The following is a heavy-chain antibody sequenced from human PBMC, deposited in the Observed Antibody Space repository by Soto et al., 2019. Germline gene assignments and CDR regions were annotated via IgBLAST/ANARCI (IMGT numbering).Heavy chain of an antibody. CDR1: GDTFTSYW. Sequence: GESLKISCKGSGDTFTSYWIGWVRQMPGKGLEWMGIIYPGDSNTRYSPSFQGQVTISADKSISTAYLQWSSLKATDTAMYFCARQGYCSTTACYAADYRGQGPLVPVSS. CDR3: ARQGYCSTTACYAADY. D-gene: IGHD2-2*01. V-gene: IGHV5-51*01. CDR2: IYPGDSNT. J-gene: IGHJ4*02.